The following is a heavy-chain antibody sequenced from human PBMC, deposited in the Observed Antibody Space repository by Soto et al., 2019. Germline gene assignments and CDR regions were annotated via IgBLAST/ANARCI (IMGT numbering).Heavy chain of an antibody. J-gene: IGHJ5*02. CDR2: ISYTGST. V-gene: IGHV4-59*01. CDR3: ARGGTYGRVIIGAWFGP. D-gene: IGHD3-16*01. Sequence: QVQLQESGPGLVKPSETLSLTCSVSSGSISNYYWSWIRQPPGKGLEWIGYISYTGSTNYNPSLKSRVSISVDTSKNQFSLKLRSVTAADPAVYCCARGGTYGRVIIGAWFGPWGQGTLVTVSS. CDR1: SGSISNYY.